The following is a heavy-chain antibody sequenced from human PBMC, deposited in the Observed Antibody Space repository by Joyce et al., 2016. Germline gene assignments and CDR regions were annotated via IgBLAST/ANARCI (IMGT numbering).Heavy chain of an antibody. J-gene: IGHJ4*02. CDR3: GSVFEY. Sequence: EVQLVESGGGLLQPGGSLSLSCAASGFTFTNYWVHWVRQAPGKGLVWVARVDSDGSGTSYADSVKGRFTISRDNAKNMVYLQMNSLRTEDTAVYYCGSVFEYWGRGALVTVSS. V-gene: IGHV3-74*01. CDR1: GFTFTNYW. CDR2: VDSDGSGT.